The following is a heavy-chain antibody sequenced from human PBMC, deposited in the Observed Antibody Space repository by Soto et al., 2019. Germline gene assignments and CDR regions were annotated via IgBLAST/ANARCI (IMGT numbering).Heavy chain of an antibody. CDR3: VRGMNPLF. J-gene: IGHJ4*01. Sequence: GGSLSLSCAASGFTLRTYTMNWVRQAPGKGLEWVSSISISSSDRYYADSVRGRFTISRDNAKHALYLQMNSLRADDTAVYFCVRGMNPLFGGQGTLVTVSS. CDR2: ISISSSDR. V-gene: IGHV3-21*06. CDR1: GFTLRTYT.